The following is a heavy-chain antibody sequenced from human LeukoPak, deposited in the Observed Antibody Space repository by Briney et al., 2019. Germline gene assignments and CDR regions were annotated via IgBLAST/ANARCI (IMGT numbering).Heavy chain of an antibody. Sequence: GSLRLSCVASGFTFEGYGMTWVRELPGKGLEWVSGISWDGGTTGYADSVRGRFTISRDNAKNSVFLQMTSLRVEDTALYFCARETLGDNDYWGQGTLVTVSS. J-gene: IGHJ4*02. D-gene: IGHD4-17*01. CDR3: ARETLGDNDY. CDR2: ISWDGGTT. CDR1: GFTFEGYG. V-gene: IGHV3-20*04.